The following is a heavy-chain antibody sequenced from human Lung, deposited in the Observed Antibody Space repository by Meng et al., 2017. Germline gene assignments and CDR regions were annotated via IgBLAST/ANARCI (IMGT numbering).Heavy chain of an antibody. V-gene: IGHV4-34*01. D-gene: IGHD4-11*01. CDR1: GGSFSDYY. Sequence: QVDLHEWGAGLLKPSETLSLPCVVSGGSFSDYYWSWIRQPPGKGLEWIGEINHSGSTNYNPSLESRATISVDTSQNNLSLKLSSVTAADSAVYYCARGPTTMAHDFDYWGQGTLVTVSS. CDR2: INHSGST. CDR3: ARGPTTMAHDFDY. J-gene: IGHJ4*02.